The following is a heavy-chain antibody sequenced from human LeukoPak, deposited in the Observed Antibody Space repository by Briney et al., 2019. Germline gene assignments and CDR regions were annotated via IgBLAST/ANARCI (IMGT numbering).Heavy chain of an antibody. CDR2: INHSEST. V-gene: IGHV4-34*01. J-gene: IGHJ5*02. CDR3: ATGISAAGALWFDP. Sequence: SETLSLTCAVYGGSFSGYYWSWIRQLPGKGLEWIGEINHSESTNYNPSLKSRVTISVDTSKKQFSLKLRSVTAADTAVYYCATGISAAGALWFDPWGQGTLVTVS. CDR1: GGSFSGYY. D-gene: IGHD6-13*01.